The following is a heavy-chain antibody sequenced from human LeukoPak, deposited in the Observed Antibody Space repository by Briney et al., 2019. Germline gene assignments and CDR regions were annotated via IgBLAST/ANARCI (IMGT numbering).Heavy chain of an antibody. CDR1: GYTFTSYG. Sequence: ASVKVSCKASGYTFTSYGISWVRQAPGQGLEWMGWISAYNGNTNYAQKFQGRVTMTRDTSISTAYMELSRLRSDDTAVYYCARDNGYSYGYGWFDPWGQGTLVTVSS. D-gene: IGHD5-18*01. V-gene: IGHV1-18*01. CDR2: ISAYNGNT. CDR3: ARDNGYSYGYGWFDP. J-gene: IGHJ5*02.